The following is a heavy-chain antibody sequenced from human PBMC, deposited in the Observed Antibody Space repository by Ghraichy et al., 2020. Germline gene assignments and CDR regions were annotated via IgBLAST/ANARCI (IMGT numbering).Heavy chain of an antibody. V-gene: IGHV4-30-2*01. J-gene: IGHJ2*01. CDR1: GGSISSGGYS. CDR3: ARAAVAVNWYFDL. Sequence: SETLSLTCAVSGGSISSGGYSWSWIRQPPGKGLEWIGYIYHSGNTYYNPSLKSRVTISVDSPKNQFSLKLSSVTAADTAVYYCARAAVAVNWYFDLWGRGTLVTVSS. D-gene: IGHD6-19*01. CDR2: IYHSGNT.